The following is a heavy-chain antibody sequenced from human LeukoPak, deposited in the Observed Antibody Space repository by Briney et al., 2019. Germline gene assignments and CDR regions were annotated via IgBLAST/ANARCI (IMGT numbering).Heavy chain of an antibody. D-gene: IGHD3-9*01. Sequence: PAGGSLRLSCAASGFTFSTYWMHWVRHAPGKGLVWVSRINSDGSSTTYADSVKGRFTISRDNAKNTLFLQMNSLRAEDMAVYYCARDRLAVMDYWGQGTLITVSS. CDR2: INSDGSST. J-gene: IGHJ4*02. CDR3: ARDRLAVMDY. V-gene: IGHV3-74*01. CDR1: GFTFSTYW.